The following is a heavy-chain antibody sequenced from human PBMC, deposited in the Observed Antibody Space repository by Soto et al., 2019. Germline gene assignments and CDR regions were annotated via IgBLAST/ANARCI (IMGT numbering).Heavy chain of an antibody. V-gene: IGHV4-39*01. J-gene: IGHJ6*02. CDR1: GGSISSSSYY. CDR2: IYYSGST. Sequence: SETLSLTCTVSGGSISSSSYYWGWIRQPPGKGLEWIGSIYYSGSTYYNPSLKSRVTISVDTSKNQFSLKLSSVTAADTAVYYCARLGRVGYVSHYYYGMDVWGQGTTVTVSS. D-gene: IGHD5-12*01. CDR3: ARLGRVGYVSHYYYGMDV.